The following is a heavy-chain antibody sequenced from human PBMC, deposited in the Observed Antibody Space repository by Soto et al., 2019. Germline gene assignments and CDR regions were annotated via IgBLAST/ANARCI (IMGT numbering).Heavy chain of an antibody. CDR3: ARAMGRQLSACDY. CDR1: GFPFSSYS. J-gene: IGHJ4*02. D-gene: IGHD6-13*01. Sequence: EVQLVESGGGLVKPGGSLRLSCAASGFPFSSYSMNWVRQAPGKGLEWVSSISSSSSYIYYADSVKGRFTISRDNAKNSLYLQMNSLRAEDTAVYYCARAMGRQLSACDYWGQGTPVTVSS. V-gene: IGHV3-21*01. CDR2: ISSSSSYI.